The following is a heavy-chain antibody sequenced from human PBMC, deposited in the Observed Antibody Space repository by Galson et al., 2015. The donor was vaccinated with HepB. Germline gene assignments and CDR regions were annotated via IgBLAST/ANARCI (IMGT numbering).Heavy chain of an antibody. J-gene: IGHJ4*02. Sequence: SETLSLTCAVSGDSISSNNWWSWVRQPPGKGLEWIGEMYHSGSSNYNPSLKSRVTISVDKSKNQFSLRLSSVTAADTAVYYCACKQVVRATFDYWGQGTLVTVSS. CDR1: GDSISSNNW. CDR2: MYHSGSS. V-gene: IGHV4-4*02. D-gene: IGHD2-15*01. CDR3: ACKQVVRATFDY.